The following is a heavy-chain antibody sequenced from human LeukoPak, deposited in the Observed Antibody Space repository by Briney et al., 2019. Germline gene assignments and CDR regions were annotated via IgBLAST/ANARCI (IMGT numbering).Heavy chain of an antibody. CDR3: ARELRFLQWFSSGLDY. D-gene: IGHD3-3*01. CDR1: GYTFTGYY. Sequence: ASVKVSCKASGYTFTGYYMHWVRQAPGQGLQWMGRINPNSGDTNYAQKFQGRVTMTRDTSISTAYMELSRLRSDDTAVYYCARELRFLQWFSSGLDYWGQGTLVTVSS. J-gene: IGHJ4*02. CDR2: INPNSGDT. V-gene: IGHV1-2*06.